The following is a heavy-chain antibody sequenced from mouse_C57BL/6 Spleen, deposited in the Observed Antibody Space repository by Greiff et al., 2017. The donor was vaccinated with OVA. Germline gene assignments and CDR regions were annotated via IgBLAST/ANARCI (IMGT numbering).Heavy chain of an antibody. Sequence: EVKVVESGGDLVKPGGSLKLSCAASGFTFSSYGMSWVRQTPDKRLEWVATISSGGSYTYYPDSVKGRFTISRDNAKNTLYLQMSSLKSEDTAMYYCARGYGSSLYAMDYWGQGTSVTVSS. V-gene: IGHV5-6*01. D-gene: IGHD1-1*01. CDR2: ISSGGSYT. CDR3: ARGYGSSLYAMDY. J-gene: IGHJ4*01. CDR1: GFTFSSYG.